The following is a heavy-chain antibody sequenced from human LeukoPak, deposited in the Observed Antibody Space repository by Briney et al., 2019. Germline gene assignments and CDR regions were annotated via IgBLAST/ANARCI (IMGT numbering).Heavy chain of an antibody. CDR1: GFTFTSYW. Sequence: GGSLRLSCAASGFTFTSYWMSWVRQAPGKGLEWVANIDQDGSEKNYVDSEKGRFTISRDNAKNSLYLQLNSLRAEDTAVYYCARDQVGIFDYWGQGTLVTVSS. J-gene: IGHJ4*02. CDR3: ARDQVGIFDY. D-gene: IGHD1-26*01. V-gene: IGHV3-7*01. CDR2: IDQDGSEK.